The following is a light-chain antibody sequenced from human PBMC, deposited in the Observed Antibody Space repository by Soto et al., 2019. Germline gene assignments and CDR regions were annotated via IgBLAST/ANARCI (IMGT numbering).Light chain of an antibody. CDR2: VND. CDR1: SSNIGAGYD. CDR3: QSYDISLSASGV. Sequence: QSVLTQPPSVSGAPGQRVTISCNGSSSNIGAGYDVHWYQHLPGAAPKLLIYVNDNRPSGVPDRFSGSKSGTSASLAIAGLQAEDEADYYCQSYDISLSASGVFGGGTKLTVL. V-gene: IGLV1-40*01. J-gene: IGLJ2*01.